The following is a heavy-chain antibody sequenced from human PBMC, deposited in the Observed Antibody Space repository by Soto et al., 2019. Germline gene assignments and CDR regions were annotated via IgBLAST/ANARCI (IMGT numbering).Heavy chain of an antibody. CDR3: ARFLEAYCSSTSCYEGYDY. J-gene: IGHJ4*02. CDR2: INAGNGNT. CDR1: GYTFASYA. D-gene: IGHD2-2*01. V-gene: IGHV1-3*01. Sequence: GASVKVSCKASGYTFASYAMHWVRQAPGQRLEWMGWINAGNGNTKYSQKFQGRVTITRDTSASTAYMELSSLRSEDTAVYYCARFLEAYCSSTSCYEGYDYWGQGTLVTVSS.